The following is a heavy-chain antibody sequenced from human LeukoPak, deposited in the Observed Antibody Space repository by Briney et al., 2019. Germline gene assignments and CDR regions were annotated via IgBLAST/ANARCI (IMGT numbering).Heavy chain of an antibody. Sequence: PGGSLRLSCVASGFIIRSYGMHWVRQAPGKGLEWVAFIQYDGSAKYYVDSVKGRFTISRDNSKNTLYLQMNSLTAEDTAVYYCAKVLSVTRYYWYGLDAWGQGTTVTVSS. CDR2: IQYDGSAK. CDR3: AKVLSVTRYYWYGLDA. CDR1: GFIIRSYG. J-gene: IGHJ6*02. D-gene: IGHD4-17*01. V-gene: IGHV3-30*02.